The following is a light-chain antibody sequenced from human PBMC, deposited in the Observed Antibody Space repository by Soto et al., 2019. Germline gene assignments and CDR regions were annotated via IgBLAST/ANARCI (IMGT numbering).Light chain of an antibody. CDR3: QQFSHYPRT. CDR1: QGISTA. CDR2: DAS. J-gene: IGKJ1*01. V-gene: IGKV1D-13*01. Sequence: AIQLTQSPSSLPASVGDRVTITCRASQGISTALAWYQQKPGQTPKLLLYDASSLEGGVPTRFSGRGSGTDFALSITNLQPEDFATYYCQQFSHYPRTFGQGTKV.